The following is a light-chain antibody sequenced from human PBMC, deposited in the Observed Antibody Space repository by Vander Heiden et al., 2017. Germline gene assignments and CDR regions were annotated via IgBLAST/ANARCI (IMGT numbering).Light chain of an antibody. Sequence: DIQMMQSPSTLSVSVADRVTITCRTNQSISSWLAWYQQKPGKAPKLLIYKASSLESGVPTRFSGSGSGTEFTLTISSLQPDDFATYYCQQYNSYWTFGQGTKVEIK. CDR3: QQYNSYWT. V-gene: IGKV1-5*03. J-gene: IGKJ1*01. CDR2: KAS. CDR1: QSISSW.